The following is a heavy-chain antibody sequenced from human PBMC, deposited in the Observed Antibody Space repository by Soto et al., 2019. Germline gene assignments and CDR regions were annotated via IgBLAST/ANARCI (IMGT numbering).Heavy chain of an antibody. Sequence: SVKVSCKASGGTFSSYAISWVRQAPGQGLEWMGGIIPIFGTANYAQKFQGRVTITADESTSTAYMELSSLRSEDTAVYYCARDAEYDILTGYTQNWFDPWGQGTLVTVSS. D-gene: IGHD3-9*01. CDR2: IIPIFGTA. V-gene: IGHV1-69*13. CDR3: ARDAEYDILTGYTQNWFDP. CDR1: GGTFSSYA. J-gene: IGHJ5*02.